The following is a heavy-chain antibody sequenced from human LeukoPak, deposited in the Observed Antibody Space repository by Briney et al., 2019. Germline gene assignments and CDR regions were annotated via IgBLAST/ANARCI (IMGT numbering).Heavy chain of an antibody. D-gene: IGHD3-3*01. CDR1: GGSISSSSYY. CDR2: IYYSGST. J-gene: IGHJ6*03. CDR3: ANGNDFWSGYLNYYYYYMDV. V-gene: IGHV4-39*07. Sequence: PSETLSLTYTVSGGSISSSSYYWGWIRQPPGKGLEWIGSIYYSGSTYYNPSLKSRVTISVDTSKNQFSLKLSSVTAADTAVYYCANGNDFWSGYLNYYYYYMDVWGKGTTVTVSS.